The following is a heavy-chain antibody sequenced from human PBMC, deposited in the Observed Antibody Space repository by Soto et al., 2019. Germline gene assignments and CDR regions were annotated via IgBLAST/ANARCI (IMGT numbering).Heavy chain of an antibody. J-gene: IGHJ6*02. CDR2: INHSGST. Sequence: SETLSLTCAVYGGSFSGYYWSWIRQPPGKGLEWIGEINHSGSTNYNPSLKSRVTISVDTSKNQFSLKLSSVTAADTAVYYCAALDILTGYPNYYYYYGMDVWGQGTTVTVSS. CDR1: GGSFSGYY. V-gene: IGHV4-34*01. D-gene: IGHD3-9*01. CDR3: AALDILTGYPNYYYYYGMDV.